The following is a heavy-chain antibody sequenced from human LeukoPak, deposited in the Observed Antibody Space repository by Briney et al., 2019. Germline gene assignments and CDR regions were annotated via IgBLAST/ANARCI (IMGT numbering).Heavy chain of an antibody. J-gene: IGHJ4*02. CDR2: INHSGST. D-gene: IGHD2-2*02. Sequence: PSGTLSLTCAVSGGSFSGYYWSWIRPPPGKGLGWIGEINHSGSTNYNPSLKSRVTISVDTSKNQFSLKLSSVTAADTAVYYCARGFRFGAWVVPAAILFDYWGQGTLVTVSS. CDR3: ARGFRFGAWVVPAAILFDY. V-gene: IGHV4-34*01. CDR1: GGSFSGYY.